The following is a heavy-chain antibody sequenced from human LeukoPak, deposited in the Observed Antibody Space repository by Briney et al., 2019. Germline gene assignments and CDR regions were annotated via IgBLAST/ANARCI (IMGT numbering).Heavy chain of an antibody. CDR1: GFTFSNYG. D-gene: IGHD2-2*01. CDR3: AKPYCRATRCYLYLYGMDV. V-gene: IGHV3-30*18. CDR2: ISSDGTTK. Sequence: GGSLRLSCEASGFTFSNYGMHWVRQAPGKGLEWVAVISSDGTTKYYGDSVKGRFTVSRGSSKNTLYLDLNSLRAEDTAVYYCAKPYCRATRCYLYLYGMDVWGQGTTVIVSS. J-gene: IGHJ6*02.